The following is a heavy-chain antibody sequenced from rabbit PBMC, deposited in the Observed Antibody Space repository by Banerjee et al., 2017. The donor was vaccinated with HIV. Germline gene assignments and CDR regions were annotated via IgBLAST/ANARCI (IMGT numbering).Heavy chain of an antibody. CDR1: GFTFSSYY. D-gene: IGHD8-1*01. V-gene: IGHV1S40*01. CDR2: ISTSTSNT. J-gene: IGHJ4*01. CDR3: ARDLLFRSDSSYFGL. Sequence: QSLEESGGDLVKPGASLTLTCTASGFTFSSYYMCWVRQAPGKGLEWIACISTSTSNTYYASWAKGRFTISKASSTTVTLQMTSLTAADTATYFCARDLLFRSDSSYFGLWGPGTLVTVS.